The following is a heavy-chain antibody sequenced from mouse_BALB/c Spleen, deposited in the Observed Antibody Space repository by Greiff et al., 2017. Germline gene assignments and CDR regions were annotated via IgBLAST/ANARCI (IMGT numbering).Heavy chain of an antibody. CDR3: ARRGDYDVYFDY. J-gene: IGHJ2*01. V-gene: IGHV3-2*02. Sequence: EVQLVESGPGLVKPSQSLSLTCTVTGYSITSDYAWNWIRQFPGNKLEWMGYISYSGSTSYNPSLKSRISITRDTSKNQFFLQLNSVTTEDTATYYCARRGDYDVYFDYWGQGTTLTVSS. D-gene: IGHD2-4*01. CDR1: GYSITSDYA. CDR2: ISYSGST.